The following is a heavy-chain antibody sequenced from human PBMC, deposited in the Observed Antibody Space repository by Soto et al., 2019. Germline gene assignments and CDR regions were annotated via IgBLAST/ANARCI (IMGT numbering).Heavy chain of an antibody. CDR2: IRSKAYVETT. V-gene: IGHV3-49*03. Sequence: PGGSLRLSCTASGFNFGDYAMSWFRQAPGKGLEWVGFIRSKAYVETTEYAASVKGRFTVSRDDSKSIAYLQMNSLKTEDTAVYYCGPWGYYGMDVWGQGTTVTVSS. J-gene: IGHJ6*02. CDR1: GFNFGDYA. D-gene: IGHD3-16*01. CDR3: GPWGYYGMDV.